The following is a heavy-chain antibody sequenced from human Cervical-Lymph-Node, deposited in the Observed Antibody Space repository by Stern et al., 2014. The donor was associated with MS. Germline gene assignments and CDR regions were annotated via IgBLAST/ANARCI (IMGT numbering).Heavy chain of an antibody. J-gene: IGHJ5*02. Sequence: VQLVESGPGLVKPSETLSLTCTVSGGSISSYYWSWIRQPPGKGLEWIGYIYYSGSTNYNPSLKSRVTISVDTSKNQFSPQLSSVPAADTAVYYCARLRKYGGSYYKWFDPWGQGTLVTVSS. CDR1: GGSISSYY. CDR2: IYYSGST. V-gene: IGHV4-59*08. D-gene: IGHD1-26*01. CDR3: ARLRKYGGSYYKWFDP.